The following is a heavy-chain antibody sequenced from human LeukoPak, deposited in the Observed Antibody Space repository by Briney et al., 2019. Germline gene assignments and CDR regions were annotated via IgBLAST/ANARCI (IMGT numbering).Heavy chain of an antibody. V-gene: IGHV3-74*01. D-gene: IGHD3-3*01. J-gene: IGHJ6*03. CDR3: ASRLRFLEWAWAPDYYYYYMDV. CDR1: GFTFSSYW. CDR2: INSDGSST. Sequence: PGGSLRLSCAASGFTFSSYWMHWVRQAPGKGLVWVSRINSDGSSTSYADSVEGRFTISRDNAKNTLYLQMNSLRAEDTAVYYCASRLRFLEWAWAPDYYYYYMDVWGKGNTVTVSS.